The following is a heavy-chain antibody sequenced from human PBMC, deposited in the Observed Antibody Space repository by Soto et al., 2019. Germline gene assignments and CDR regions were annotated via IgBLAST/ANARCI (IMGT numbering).Heavy chain of an antibody. CDR2: IREKTNSYTT. CDR1: GLTFSDRY. J-gene: IGHJ4*02. CDR3: TTVTTVDYYFDY. V-gene: IGHV3-72*01. Sequence: GGSLRLSCAASGLTFSDRYMDWVRQAPGKGLEWVGRIREKTNSYTTEYAASVKGRFITSRDDSTNSLYLQMSSLKTEDTAVYYCTTVTTVDYYFDYWGQGTLVTAPQ. D-gene: IGHD4-17*01.